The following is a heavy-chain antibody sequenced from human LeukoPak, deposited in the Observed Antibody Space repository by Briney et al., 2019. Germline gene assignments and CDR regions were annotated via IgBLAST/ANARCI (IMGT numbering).Heavy chain of an antibody. CDR1: GYTFTSYD. V-gene: IGHV1-8*02. CDR3: VAAQRVSPGGWFDP. D-gene: IGHD6-25*01. J-gene: IGHJ5*02. Sequence: ASVKVSCKASGYTFTSYDINWVRQAPGQGLEWMGWMNPNSGNTGYAQKFQGRVTMTRDTSTSTVYMELSSLRSEDTAVYYCVAAQRVSPGGWFDPWGQGTLVTVSS. CDR2: MNPNSGNT.